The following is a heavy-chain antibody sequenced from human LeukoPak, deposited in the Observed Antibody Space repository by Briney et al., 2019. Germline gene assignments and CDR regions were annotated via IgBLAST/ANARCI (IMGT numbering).Heavy chain of an antibody. Sequence: SETLSLTCTVSGGSVSSDSYFWTWIRQPPGKGLEWIGYIYYSGSTNYNPSLKNRVTISLDTSKSQISLKLSSVTAADTAVYYCARGQRRLQDYWGQGTLVTVSS. J-gene: IGHJ4*02. V-gene: IGHV4-61*01. CDR2: IYYSGST. CDR1: GGSVSSDSYF. CDR3: ARGQRRLQDY.